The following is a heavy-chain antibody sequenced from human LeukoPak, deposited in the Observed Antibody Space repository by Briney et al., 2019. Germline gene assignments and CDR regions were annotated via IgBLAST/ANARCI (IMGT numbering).Heavy chain of an antibody. D-gene: IGHD5-24*01. CDR3: ARDSYNNVDQ. CDR1: GFTFSSYW. Sequence: PGGSLRLSCAASGFTFSSYWMHWVRQAPGKGRVWVSRISTEGSTTASADSVKGRFTVSRDNGRNTLYLQMNNLRAEDTDLYYCARDSYNNVDQWGEGTLVTVS. CDR2: ISTEGSTT. J-gene: IGHJ1*01. V-gene: IGHV3-74*01.